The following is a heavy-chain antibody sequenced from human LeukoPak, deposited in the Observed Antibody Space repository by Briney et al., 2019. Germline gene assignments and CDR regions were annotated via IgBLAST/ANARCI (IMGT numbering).Heavy chain of an antibody. Sequence: GGSLRLSCAASGFTVSSNYMSWVRQAPGKGLEWVSVIYSGGSTYYADSVKGRFTTSRDNSKNTLYLQMNSLRAEDTAVYYCARGRGGYSYARDYWGQGTLVTVSS. CDR3: ARGRGGYSYARDY. CDR2: IYSGGST. D-gene: IGHD5-18*01. CDR1: GFTVSSNY. V-gene: IGHV3-53*01. J-gene: IGHJ4*02.